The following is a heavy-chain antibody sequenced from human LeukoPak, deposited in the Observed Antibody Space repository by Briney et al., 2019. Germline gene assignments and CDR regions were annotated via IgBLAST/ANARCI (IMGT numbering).Heavy chain of an antibody. CDR3: ARGLGIAAAGITIGYYFDY. V-gene: IGHV4-39*07. CDR2: INHSGST. J-gene: IGHJ4*02. CDR1: GGSISTSSYY. D-gene: IGHD6-13*01. Sequence: SETLSLTCTVSGGSISTSSYYWGWIRQPPGKGLEWIGEINHSGSTNYNSSLKSRVTISVDTSKNQFSLKLSSVTAADTAVYYCARGLGIAAAGITIGYYFDYWGQGTLVTVSS.